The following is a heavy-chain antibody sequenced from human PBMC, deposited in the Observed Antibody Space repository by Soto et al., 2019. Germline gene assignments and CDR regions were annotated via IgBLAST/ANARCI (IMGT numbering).Heavy chain of an antibody. CDR3: AKIRRLTGTTIRRFDY. J-gene: IGHJ4*02. Sequence: GGSLRLSCAASGFTFSSYAMSWVRQAPGKGLEWVSAISGSGGSTYYADSVKGRFTISRDNSKNTLYLQMNSLRAEDTAVYYCAKIRRLTGTTIRRFDYWGQGTLVTVSS. D-gene: IGHD1-7*01. CDR1: GFTFSSYA. V-gene: IGHV3-23*01. CDR2: ISGSGGST.